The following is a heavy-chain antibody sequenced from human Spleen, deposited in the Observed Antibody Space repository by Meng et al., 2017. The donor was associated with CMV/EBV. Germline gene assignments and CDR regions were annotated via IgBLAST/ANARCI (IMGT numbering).Heavy chain of an antibody. CDR1: GFSFSSYG. J-gene: IGHJ3*02. D-gene: IGHD2-2*01. CDR3: ARGVPAPVGDTFDI. CDR2: ISYDGSNE. V-gene: IGHV3-30*03. Sequence: GESLKISCAASGFSFSSYGMHWVRQAPGQGPEWVAVISYDGSNEYYAPSVKGRFTISRDNARNSLFLQMNSLRVDDTAVYYCARGVPAPVGDTFDIWGQGTMVTVSS.